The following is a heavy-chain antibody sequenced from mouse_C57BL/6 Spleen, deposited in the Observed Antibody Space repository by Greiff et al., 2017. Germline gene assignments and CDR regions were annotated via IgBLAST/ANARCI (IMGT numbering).Heavy chain of an antibody. CDR2: ISSGSSTI. J-gene: IGHJ4*01. CDR1: GFTFSDYG. V-gene: IGHV5-17*01. D-gene: IGHD1-1*01. CDR3: ARPYYYGVGGAMDY. Sequence: EVHLVESGGGLVKPGGSLKLSCAASGFTFSDYGMHWVRQAPEKGLEWVAYISSGSSTIYYADTVKGRFTISRDNAKNTLFLQMTSLRSEDTAMYYCARPYYYGVGGAMDYWGQGTSVTVSS.